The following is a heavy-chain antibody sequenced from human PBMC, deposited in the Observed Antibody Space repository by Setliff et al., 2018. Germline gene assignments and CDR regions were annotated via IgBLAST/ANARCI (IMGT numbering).Heavy chain of an antibody. CDR1: GYTFTNYG. V-gene: IGHV1-18*01. D-gene: IGHD3-9*01. J-gene: IGHJ4*02. CDR3: ARDADHYDTDENPIFDY. Sequence: ASVKVSCKASGYTFTNYGISWVRQAPGQGLEWMGYIKSYNGDTYFARNLQGGLSMTTDASSSTAYMELTSLRSDDTAMYYCARDADHYDTDENPIFDYWGQGTLVTVSS. CDR2: IKSYNGDT.